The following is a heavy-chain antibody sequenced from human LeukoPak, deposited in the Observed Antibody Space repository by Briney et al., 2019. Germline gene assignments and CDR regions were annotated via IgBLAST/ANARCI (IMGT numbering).Heavy chain of an antibody. CDR1: GFSFSSYP. CDR3: ARDTLNGPFVISLDY. V-gene: IGHV3-48*03. J-gene: IGHJ4*02. Sequence: PGGSLRLSCAASGFSFSSYPMNWVRQAPGKGLEWVSHISSDGYTEYYVDAPRGRFTMSRDNAKNSLFLQINSLRAEDTAVYYCARDTLNGPFVISLDYWGQGALVTVSS. D-gene: IGHD3-9*01. CDR2: ISSDGYTE.